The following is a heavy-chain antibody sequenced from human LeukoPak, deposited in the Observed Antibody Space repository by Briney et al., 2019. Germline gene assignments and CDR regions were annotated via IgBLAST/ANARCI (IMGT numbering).Heavy chain of an antibody. Sequence: ASVKVSCKASGGTFSSYAINWVRQAPGQGLEWMGGIIPIFGTANYAQKFQGRVTITMDESTSTAYMELSSLRSEDTAVYYCARGLGSSRYYSYFDYWGQGTLVTVSS. J-gene: IGHJ4*02. CDR3: ARGLGSSRYYSYFDY. V-gene: IGHV1-69*05. CDR1: GGTFSSYA. CDR2: IIPIFGTA. D-gene: IGHD3-22*01.